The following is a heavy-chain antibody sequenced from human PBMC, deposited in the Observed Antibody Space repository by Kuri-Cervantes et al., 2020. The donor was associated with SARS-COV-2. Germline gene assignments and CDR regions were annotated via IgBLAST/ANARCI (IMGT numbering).Heavy chain of an antibody. CDR1: GFTFSSYS. J-gene: IGHJ4*02. D-gene: IGHD1-1*01. Sequence: GESLKISCAASGFTFSSYSMNWVRQAPEKGLEWVSYISSSSSYIYYADSVKGRFTVSRDNAKNSLYLQMNSLRAEDTAVYYCARPAETGTRFDYWGQGTLVTVSS. CDR2: ISSSSSYI. CDR3: ARPAETGTRFDY. V-gene: IGHV3-21*01.